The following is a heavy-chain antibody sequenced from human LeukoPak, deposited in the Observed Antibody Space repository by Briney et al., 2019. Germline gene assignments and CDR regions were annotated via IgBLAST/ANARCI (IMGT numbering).Heavy chain of an antibody. Sequence: GGSLRLSCAASGFTFSSYSMNWVRQAPGKGLEWVSSISSSSSYIYYADSVKGRFTISRDNAKNSLYLQMNSLRAKDTAVYYCARLQLGSDAFDIWGQGTMVTVSS. V-gene: IGHV3-21*01. J-gene: IGHJ3*02. D-gene: IGHD3-10*01. CDR1: GFTFSSYS. CDR2: ISSSSSYI. CDR3: ARLQLGSDAFDI.